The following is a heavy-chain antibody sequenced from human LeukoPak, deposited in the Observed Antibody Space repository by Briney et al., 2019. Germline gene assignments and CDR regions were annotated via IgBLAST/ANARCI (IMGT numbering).Heavy chain of an antibody. D-gene: IGHD5-24*01. CDR3: ARGATISETGYFDF. V-gene: IGHV4-34*01. Sequence: SETLSLTCAVYGGYFSRFYWSWIRQSPGKGLEWIAEIDHRGDTKYNPSVKSRVTVSVDTSKNQFSLKVRSLSAAHTAVYYCARGATISETGYFDFWGQGTLVTVSS. CDR2: IDHRGDT. CDR1: GGYFSRFY. J-gene: IGHJ4*03.